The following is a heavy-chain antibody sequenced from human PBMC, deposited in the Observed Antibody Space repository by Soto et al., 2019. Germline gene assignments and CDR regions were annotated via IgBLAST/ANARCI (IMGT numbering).Heavy chain of an antibody. CDR1: GYTFTSYG. CDR2: ISAYNGNT. D-gene: IGHD6-19*01. J-gene: IGHJ4*02. CDR3: ARDLGIAVAGLDFDY. Sequence: GASLKVSCKASGYTFTSYGISWVRQAPGQGLEWMGWISAYNGNTNYAQKVQGRVTMTTDTSTSTAYMELRSLRSDDTALYYCARDLGIAVAGLDFDYWGQGTPVTVSS. V-gene: IGHV1-18*01.